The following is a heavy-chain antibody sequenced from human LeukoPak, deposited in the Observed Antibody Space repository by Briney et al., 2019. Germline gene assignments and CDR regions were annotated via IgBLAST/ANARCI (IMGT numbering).Heavy chain of an antibody. CDR1: GYTFTNHY. J-gene: IGHJ4*02. Sequence: ASVKVSCKASGYTFTNHYMHWVRQAPGQGLEWMGWLNPNNGDTNSAQKFQRRVTPPRDTSISTACSGLGRLRPDETALYYCARGEIAVAVWGERTLVTVSS. V-gene: IGHV1-2*02. D-gene: IGHD6-19*01. CDR2: LNPNNGDT. CDR3: ARGEIAVAV.